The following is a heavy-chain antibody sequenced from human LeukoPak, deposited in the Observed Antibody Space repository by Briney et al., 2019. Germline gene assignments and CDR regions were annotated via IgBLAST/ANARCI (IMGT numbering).Heavy chain of an antibody. V-gene: IGHV3-23*01. CDR3: AKEPRFGYYMDV. CDR2: ISGSGGST. Sequence: GGSLRLSCVASGFTISGSYMSWVRQAPGKGLEWVSAISGSGGSTYYADSVKGRFTISRDNSKNTLYLQMNSLRAEDTAVYYCAKEPRFGYYMDVWGKGTTVTVSS. CDR1: GFTISGSY. D-gene: IGHD3-10*01. J-gene: IGHJ6*03.